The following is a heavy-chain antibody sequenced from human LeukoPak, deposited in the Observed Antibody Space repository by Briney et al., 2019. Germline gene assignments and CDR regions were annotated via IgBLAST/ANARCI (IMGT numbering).Heavy chain of an antibody. D-gene: IGHD6-19*01. J-gene: IGHJ4*02. CDR3: VRQLSSSSDLTDC. CDR2: VYFTGTS. CDR1: GGSISRGSYY. Sequence: SETLSLTCCVSGGSISRGSYYWSWVRQRPGEGLEWIGNVYFTGTSYCNPSLQSRVSMSIDSSDRQFSLQLSSVTAADTAIYYCVRQLSSSSDLTDCWGQSSLVTVS. V-gene: IGHV4-31*02.